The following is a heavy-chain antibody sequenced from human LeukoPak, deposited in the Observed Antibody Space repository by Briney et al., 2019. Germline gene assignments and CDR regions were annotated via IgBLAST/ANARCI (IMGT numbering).Heavy chain of an antibody. CDR3: ARRDYYGSGSYWGAFDY. Sequence: GESLKISCKGSGYSFTAYWIGWVRQMPGKGLEWMGVVYPGDSDSDTKYSPSFQGQVTISADKSISTAYLQWNSLKASDTAIYYCARRDYYGSGSYWGAFDYWGQGTLVTVSS. CDR1: GYSFTAYW. CDR2: VYPGDSDSDT. V-gene: IGHV5-51*01. D-gene: IGHD3-10*01. J-gene: IGHJ4*02.